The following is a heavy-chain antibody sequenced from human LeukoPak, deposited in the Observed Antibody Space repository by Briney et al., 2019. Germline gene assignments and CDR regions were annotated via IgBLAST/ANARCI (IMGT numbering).Heavy chain of an antibody. V-gene: IGHV1-69*06. D-gene: IGHD4-17*01. CDR2: IIPIFGTA. Sequence: SVKVSCKASGGTFSSYAISWVRQAAGQGLEWMGGIIPIFGTANYAQKFQGRVTITADKSTSTAYMELSSLRSEDTAVYYCASKSDYGNAFDIWGQGTMVTVSS. CDR3: ASKSDYGNAFDI. J-gene: IGHJ3*02. CDR1: GGTFSSYA.